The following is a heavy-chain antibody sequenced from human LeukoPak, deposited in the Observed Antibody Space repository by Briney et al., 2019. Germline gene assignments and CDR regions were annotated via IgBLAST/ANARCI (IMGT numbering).Heavy chain of an antibody. CDR1: GFTFSSYS. V-gene: IGHV3-21*01. CDR2: ISSSSSYI. CDR3: ARDEAVGWNDY. D-gene: IGHD1-1*01. J-gene: IGHJ4*02. Sequence: GGSLRLSCAASGFTFSSYSMNWVRQAPGKGLEWVSSISSSSSYIYYADSVKGRFTISRDNAKNSLYLQMNSLRAEDTAVYYCARDEAVGWNDYWGQGTLITVSS.